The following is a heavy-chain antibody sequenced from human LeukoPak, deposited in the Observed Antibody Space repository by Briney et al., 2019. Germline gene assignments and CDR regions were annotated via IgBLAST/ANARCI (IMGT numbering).Heavy chain of an antibody. CDR2: IGSTTV. CDR3: ARDRGYCSGGICYGNWFDS. V-gene: IGHV3-48*01. J-gene: IGHJ5*01. CDR1: GFTFSSYS. D-gene: IGHD2-15*01. Sequence: GGSLRLSCAASGFTFSSYSMNWVRQAPGKGLEWVSYIGSTTVYYADSVKSRFTISRDSAKNSLYLLMNSLRAEDTAVYYCARDRGYCSGGICYGNWFDSSGQGTLVPVSS.